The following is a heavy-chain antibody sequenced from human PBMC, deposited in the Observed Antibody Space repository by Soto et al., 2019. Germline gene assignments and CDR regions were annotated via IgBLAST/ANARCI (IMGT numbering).Heavy chain of an antibody. J-gene: IGHJ4*02. CDR1: GFTFSSYW. V-gene: IGHV3-7*01. CDR3: ARDPEGIAAARAY. Sequence: EVQLVESGGGLVQPGGSLRLSYAASGFTFSSYWMSWVRQAPGKGLEWVANIKQDGSEKYYVDSVKGRFTISRDNAKNSLYLQMNSLRAEDTAVYYCARDPEGIAAARAYWGQGTLVTVSS. CDR2: IKQDGSEK. D-gene: IGHD6-13*01.